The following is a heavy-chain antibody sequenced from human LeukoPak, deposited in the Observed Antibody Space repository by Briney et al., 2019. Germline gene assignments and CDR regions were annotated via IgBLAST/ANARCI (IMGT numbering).Heavy chain of an antibody. V-gene: IGHV3-9*01. D-gene: IGHD3-22*01. CDR1: GFTFDDYA. Sequence: GGSLRLSCAASGFTFDDYAMHWVRQAPGKGLEGVSGISWNSGNIDYEDSVKGRFTISRDNAKNSLYLQMNSLRAEDTALYYCAKAGAYDSSGSFDYWGQGTLVTVSS. CDR2: ISWNSGNI. CDR3: AKAGAYDSSGSFDY. J-gene: IGHJ4*02.